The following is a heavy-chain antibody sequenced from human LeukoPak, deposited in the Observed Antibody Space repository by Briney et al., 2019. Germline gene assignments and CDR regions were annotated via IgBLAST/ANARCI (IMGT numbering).Heavy chain of an antibody. CDR3: ARDPGIAAHPVYYYYMDV. J-gene: IGHJ6*03. CDR1: GFTFSSYA. V-gene: IGHV3-30-3*01. Sequence: GGSLRLSCAASGFTFSSYAMHWVRQAPGKGLEWVAVISYDGSNKCYADSVKGRFTISRDNSKNTLYLQMNSLRAEDTAVYYCARDPGIAAHPVYYYYMDVWGKGTTVTVSS. CDR2: ISYDGSNK. D-gene: IGHD6-13*01.